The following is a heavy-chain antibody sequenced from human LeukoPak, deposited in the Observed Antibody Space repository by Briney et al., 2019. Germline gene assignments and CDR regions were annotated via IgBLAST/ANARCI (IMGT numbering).Heavy chain of an antibody. CDR1: GGSISSSSYY. CDR3: ARLCGGDCYIFDY. D-gene: IGHD2-21*01. V-gene: IGHV4-39*01. Sequence: SETLSLTCAVSGGSISSSSYYWGWIRQPPGKGLEWIGSIYYSGSTYYNPSLKSRVTISVDTSKNQFSLKLSSVTAADTAVYYCARLCGGDCYIFDYWGQGTLVTVSS. CDR2: IYYSGST. J-gene: IGHJ4*02.